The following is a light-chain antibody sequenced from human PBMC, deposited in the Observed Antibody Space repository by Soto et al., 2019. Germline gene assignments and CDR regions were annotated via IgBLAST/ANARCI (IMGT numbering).Light chain of an antibody. CDR1: SSDVGGYNY. CDR3: NSYTSKATGV. J-gene: IGLJ1*01. V-gene: IGLV2-14*01. CDR2: EVS. Sequence: QSALTQPASVSGSPGQSITLSCTGTSSDVGGYNYVSWYQQHPGKAPKLIIYEVSNRPSGVSNRFSGSKSGNTASLTISGLQAEDEADYYCNSYTSKATGVFGNGTKLTVL.